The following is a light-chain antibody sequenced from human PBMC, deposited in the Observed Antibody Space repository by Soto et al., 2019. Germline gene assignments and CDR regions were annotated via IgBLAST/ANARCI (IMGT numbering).Light chain of an antibody. CDR2: AAS. V-gene: IGKV1-9*01. J-gene: IGKJ3*01. CDR3: QQLNTYPPWT. CDR1: QDISRY. Sequence: DRKLTHSAASLTASIEDRVTITCRASQDISRYLAWYQQKAGKAPKLLIYAASTLQNGVPSRFSGGGSGTDFTLTISSLQPEDFATYYCQQLNTYPPWTFCPGAKVDNK.